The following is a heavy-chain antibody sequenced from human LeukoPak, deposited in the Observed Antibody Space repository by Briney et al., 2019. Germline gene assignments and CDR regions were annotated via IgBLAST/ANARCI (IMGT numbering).Heavy chain of an antibody. D-gene: IGHD2-15*01. Sequence: PSETLSLTCTVSGASISSSSYYWIWIRQPAGKGLEWIGRIHSSGSTYYNPSLESRVTTSVDTSKNQFSLKLSSVTAADTAVYYCAREANCSGGSCYSSPIDYWGQGTLVTVSS. CDR3: AREANCSGGSCYSSPIDY. V-gene: IGHV4-61*02. CDR1: GASISSSSYY. CDR2: IHSSGST. J-gene: IGHJ4*02.